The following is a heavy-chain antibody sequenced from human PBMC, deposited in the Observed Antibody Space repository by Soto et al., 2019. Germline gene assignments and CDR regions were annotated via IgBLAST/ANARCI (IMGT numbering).Heavy chain of an antibody. J-gene: IGHJ5*01. D-gene: IGHD2-21*01. Sequence: SETLSLTCTVSGGSLGSTSYYWGWIRHPPGKGLEWIGSIYYSGNTYYNPSLQSRVTISVDTSKNQFSLKLSSVTAADTAVYYFVKGSGDHCDVFAFWGQGTSVTVSS. CDR2: IYYSGNT. CDR1: GGSLGSTSYY. CDR3: VKGSGDHCDVFAF. V-gene: IGHV4-39*07.